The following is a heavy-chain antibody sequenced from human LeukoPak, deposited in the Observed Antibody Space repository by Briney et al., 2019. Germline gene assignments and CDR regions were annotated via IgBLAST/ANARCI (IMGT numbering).Heavy chain of an antibody. CDR3: ARDGANIVVVPAAIRNYYYGMDV. Sequence: GESLKISCKGSGYSFTSYGISWVRQAPGQGLEWMGWISAYNGNTNYAQKLQGRVTMTTDTSTSTAYMELRSLRSDDTAVYYCARDGANIVVVPAAIRNYYYGMDVWGQGTTVTVSS. V-gene: IGHV1-18*01. CDR1: GYSFTSYG. CDR2: ISAYNGNT. D-gene: IGHD2-2*02. J-gene: IGHJ6*02.